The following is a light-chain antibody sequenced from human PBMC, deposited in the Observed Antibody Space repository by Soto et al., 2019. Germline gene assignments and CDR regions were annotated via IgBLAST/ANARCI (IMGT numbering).Light chain of an antibody. CDR1: QSVSSSY. CDR3: QQYDNWPQT. CDR2: GAS. Sequence: EIVLTQSPGTLSLSPGERATLSCRASQSVSSSYLAWYQQKPGQAPRLLMYGASSRATGIPDRFSGSGSGTEFTLTISSLQSVDFAVYYCQQYDNWPQTFGQGTKVDIK. V-gene: IGKV3-20*01. J-gene: IGKJ1*01.